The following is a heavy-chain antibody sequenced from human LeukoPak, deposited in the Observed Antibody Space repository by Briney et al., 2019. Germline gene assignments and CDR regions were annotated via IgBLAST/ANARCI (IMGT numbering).Heavy chain of an antibody. D-gene: IGHD6-13*01. CDR2: IYSGGST. CDR1: GFTVSSNY. CDR3: ARGDRSSWYFPDY. V-gene: IGHV3-66*01. J-gene: IGHJ4*02. Sequence: GGSLRLSCAASGFTVSSNYMSWVRQAPGKGLEWVSVIYSGGSTYYADSVKGRFTISRDNSKNTLYLQMNSLRAEDTAVYYCARGDRSSWYFPDYWGQGTLVTVSS.